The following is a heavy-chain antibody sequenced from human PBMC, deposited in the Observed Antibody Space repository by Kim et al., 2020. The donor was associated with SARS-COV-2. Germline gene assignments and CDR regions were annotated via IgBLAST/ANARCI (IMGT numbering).Heavy chain of an antibody. D-gene: IGHD2-2*01. CDR3: ARGYCSSTSCSQTTRRRTFDY. CDR1: GFTFSSYG. V-gene: IGHV3-33*01. Sequence: GGSLRLSCAASGFTFSSYGMHWVRQAPGKGLEWVAVIWYDGSNKYYADSVKGRFTISRDNSKNTLYLQMNSLRAEDTAVYYCARGYCSSTSCSQTTRRRTFDYWGQGTLVTVSS. J-gene: IGHJ4*02. CDR2: IWYDGSNK.